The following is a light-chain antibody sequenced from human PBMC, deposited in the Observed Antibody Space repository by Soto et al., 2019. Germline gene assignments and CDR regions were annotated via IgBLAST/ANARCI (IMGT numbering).Light chain of an antibody. CDR2: GAS. CDR1: QSISSY. J-gene: IGKJ1*01. CDR3: HQVNDWPRGT. V-gene: IGKV3-15*01. Sequence: EIVMTQSPATLSVSPGERATLSCRASQSISSYLALYQQKPGQAPRLLIYGASTRATDIPARFSGGGSGTEFTLTINSLQAEDVAVYYCHQVNDWPRGTFGQGTKVEVK.